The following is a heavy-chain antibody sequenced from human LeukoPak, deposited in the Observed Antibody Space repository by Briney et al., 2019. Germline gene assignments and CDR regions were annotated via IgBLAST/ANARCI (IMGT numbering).Heavy chain of an antibody. CDR1: GYTFTSYY. D-gene: IGHD2-2*01. CDR3: STEDKYCTSTTCGDF. V-gene: IGHV1-2*02. CDR2: MVPSSGVY. Sequence: ASVKVSCKASGYTFTSYYMHWVRQAPGQGLEWMGYMVPSSGVYHYSQKFQDRVTMTRDTSTSTAYLELSGLTSDDTAVYYCSTEDKYCTSTTCGDFWGQGTLVTVSS. J-gene: IGHJ4*02.